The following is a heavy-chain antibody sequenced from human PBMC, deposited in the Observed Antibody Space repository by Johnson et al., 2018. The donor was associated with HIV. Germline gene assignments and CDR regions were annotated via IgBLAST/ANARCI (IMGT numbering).Heavy chain of an antibody. CDR1: GFNFSSYA. CDR3: ARDRAPVYSSSSSPFDAFDI. J-gene: IGHJ3*02. V-gene: IGHV3-30-3*01. D-gene: IGHD6-6*01. Sequence: QVQLVESGGGVVQPGGSLRLSCAASGFNFSSYAMHWVRQAPGKGLEWVAVILYDGNNKYYADSVKGRFTISRDNSKNTLYLQMNSLRADDTAVYYCARDRAPVYSSSSSPFDAFDIWGQGTMVTVSS. CDR2: ILYDGNNK.